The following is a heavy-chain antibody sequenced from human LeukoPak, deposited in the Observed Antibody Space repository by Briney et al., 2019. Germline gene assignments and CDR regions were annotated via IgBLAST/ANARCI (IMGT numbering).Heavy chain of an antibody. CDR2: ISPSSDTI. CDR3: ARDNWSDY. J-gene: IGHJ4*02. CDR1: GFTFSSYT. Sequence: GGSLRLSCAASGFTFSSYTMSWVRQAPGKGLEWVSYISPSSDTIYYADSVKGRFTISRDNAKDSLYLQVNSLRDEDTAVYYCARDNWSDYWGQGALVTVSS. V-gene: IGHV3-48*02.